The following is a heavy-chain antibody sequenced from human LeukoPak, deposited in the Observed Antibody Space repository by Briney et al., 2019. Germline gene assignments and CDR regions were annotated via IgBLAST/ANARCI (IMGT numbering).Heavy chain of an antibody. Sequence: GASVKASCKVSGYTLTELSIHWVRQAPGKGLEWMGGFDPEDGETIYAQKFQGRVTMTEDTSTDTAYMELSSLRSADTAVYYCARGGRGGSNHFDYWGQGTLVTVSS. D-gene: IGHD1-26*01. J-gene: IGHJ4*02. V-gene: IGHV1-24*01. CDR3: ARGGRGGSNHFDY. CDR1: GYTLTELS. CDR2: FDPEDGET.